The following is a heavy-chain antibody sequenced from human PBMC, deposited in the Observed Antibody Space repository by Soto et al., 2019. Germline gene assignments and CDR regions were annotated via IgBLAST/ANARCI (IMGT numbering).Heavy chain of an antibody. J-gene: IGHJ4*02. V-gene: IGHV4-59*01. CDR1: GGSITSYY. D-gene: IGHD6-19*01. CDR3: ARRGYSSGWYYFDY. Sequence: PSETLSLTCTVSGGSITSYYWSWIRQPPGKGLEFIGYIYYSGSTNYNPSLKSRVTIPVDTSKNQFSLKLSSVTAADTAVYFCARRGYSSGWYYFDYWGQGALVTVSS. CDR2: IYYSGST.